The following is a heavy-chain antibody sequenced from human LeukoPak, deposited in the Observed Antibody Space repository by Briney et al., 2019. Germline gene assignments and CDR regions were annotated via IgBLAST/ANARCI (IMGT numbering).Heavy chain of an antibody. CDR2: INHSGST. J-gene: IGHJ6*02. CDR3: ARGSYCTNGVCHYYYYYYGMDV. CDR1: GGSFSGYY. V-gene: IGHV4-34*01. Sequence: SETLSLTCAVYGGSFSGYYWSWIRRPPGKGLEWIGEINHSGSTNYNPSLKSRVTISVDTSKNQFSLKLSSVTAADTAVYYCARGSYCTNGVCHYYYYYYGMDVWGQGTTVTVSS. D-gene: IGHD2-8*01.